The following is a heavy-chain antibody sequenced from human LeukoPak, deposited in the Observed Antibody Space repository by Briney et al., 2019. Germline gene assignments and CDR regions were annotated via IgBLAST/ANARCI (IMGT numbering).Heavy chain of an antibody. CDR2: ISSSSSYI. Sequence: GGSLRLSCAASGFTFSSYSMNWVRQAPGKGLEWVSSISSSSSYIYYADSVKGRFTISRDNAKNSLYLQMNSLRAEDTAVYYCARAPLYCSGGSCYSSHFDYWGQGTLVTVSS. D-gene: IGHD2-15*01. CDR3: ARAPLYCSGGSCYSSHFDY. V-gene: IGHV3-21*01. CDR1: GFTFSSYS. J-gene: IGHJ4*02.